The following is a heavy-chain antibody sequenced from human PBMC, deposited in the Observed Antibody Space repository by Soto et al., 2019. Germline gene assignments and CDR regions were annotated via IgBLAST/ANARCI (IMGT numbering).Heavy chain of an antibody. Sequence: QVQLVQSGAEVKKPGSSVKVSCKASGGTLSRSAISWVRQAPGQGLEWMGGVIPIFGPAIYAQKFRGRVSIIADESTRTAYMEMSSLRSEDTAVYYCVTGSSSTKVESWGQGTLVTVSS. V-gene: IGHV1-69*01. CDR1: GGTLSRSA. D-gene: IGHD6-13*01. CDR2: VIPIFGPA. J-gene: IGHJ4*02. CDR3: VTGSSSTKVES.